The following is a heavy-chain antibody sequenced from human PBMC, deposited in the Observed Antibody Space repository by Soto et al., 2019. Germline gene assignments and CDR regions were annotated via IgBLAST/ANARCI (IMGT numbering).Heavy chain of an antibody. CDR3: ARVGCSSTSCYAGPLYYYYYMDV. Sequence: ASVKVSCKASGYTFTSYGISWVRQAPGQGLEWMGWISAYNGNTNYAQKLQGRVTMTTDTSTSTAYMELRSLRSDDTAVYYCARVGCSSTSCYAGPLYYYYYMDVWGKGTTVTVSS. D-gene: IGHD2-2*01. CDR1: GYTFTSYG. J-gene: IGHJ6*03. V-gene: IGHV1-18*01. CDR2: ISAYNGNT.